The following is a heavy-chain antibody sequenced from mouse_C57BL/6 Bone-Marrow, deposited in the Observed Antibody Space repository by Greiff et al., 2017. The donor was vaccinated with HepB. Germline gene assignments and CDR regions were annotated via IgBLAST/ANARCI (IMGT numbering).Heavy chain of an antibody. D-gene: IGHD2-3*01. CDR2: IHPSDSDT. J-gene: IGHJ3*01. Sequence: VQLQQPGAELVKPGASVKVSCKASGYTFTSYWMHWVKQRPGQGLEWIGRIHPSDSDTNYNQKFKGKATLTVDKSSSTAYMQLSSLTSEDSAVYYCAIEGWLLQGGLTYWGQGTLVTVSA. CDR1: GYTFTSYW. V-gene: IGHV1-74*01. CDR3: AIEGWLLQGGLTY.